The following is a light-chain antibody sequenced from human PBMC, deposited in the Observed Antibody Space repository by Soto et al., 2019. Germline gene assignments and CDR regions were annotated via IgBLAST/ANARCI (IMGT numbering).Light chain of an antibody. Sequence: DIQMTQCPSSLSASVGDRITITCRASQSISSYLNWYQQKPGKAPKLLIYAASSLQSGVPSRFSGSGSGTDFTLTISSLQPEDFATYYCQQSYTTFGQGTRLEI. CDR2: AAS. CDR1: QSISSY. J-gene: IGKJ5*01. V-gene: IGKV1-39*01. CDR3: QQSYTT.